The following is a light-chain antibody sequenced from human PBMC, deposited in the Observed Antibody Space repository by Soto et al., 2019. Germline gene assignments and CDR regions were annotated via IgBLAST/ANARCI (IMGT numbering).Light chain of an antibody. Sequence: EIVLTQSPGTLSLSPGERATLSCRASQSISSSYLAWYQQKPGQAPRLLIYGPSSRATGLPDRFSGSGSGTDLTLTINRLEPEDFAVYYCQQYDSSPRTFGQGTKVEIK. CDR1: QSISSSY. CDR2: GPS. CDR3: QQYDSSPRT. V-gene: IGKV3-20*01. J-gene: IGKJ1*01.